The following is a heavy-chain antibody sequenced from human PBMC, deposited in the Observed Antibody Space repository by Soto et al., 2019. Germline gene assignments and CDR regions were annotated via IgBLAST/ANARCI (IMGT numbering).Heavy chain of an antibody. CDR1: GFTFSSSV. Sequence: SCAASGFTFSSSVISWVRQAPGKGLEWVSAVSANGQGIYYADSVRGRFTISRDNSKNTVFLHMDSLSAEDTAVYYCAKDRHYPRDYFHYWGQGTLVTVSS. V-gene: IGHV3-23*01. D-gene: IGHD3-10*01. CDR3: AKDRHYPRDYFHY. CDR2: VSANGQGI. J-gene: IGHJ4*02.